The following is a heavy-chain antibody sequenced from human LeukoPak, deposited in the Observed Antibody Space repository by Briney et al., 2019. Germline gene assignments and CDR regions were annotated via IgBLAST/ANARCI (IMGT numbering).Heavy chain of an antibody. D-gene: IGHD3-22*01. CDR2: IIPIFGIA. Sequence: SVKVSCKASGGTFSSYAISWVRQAPGQGLEWMGRIIPIFGIANYAQKFQVRVTITADKSTSTAYMELSSLRSEDTAVYYCARYIFVGYYDSKGAFDIWGQGTMVTVSS. V-gene: IGHV1-69*04. CDR1: GGTFSSYA. CDR3: ARYIFVGYYDSKGAFDI. J-gene: IGHJ3*02.